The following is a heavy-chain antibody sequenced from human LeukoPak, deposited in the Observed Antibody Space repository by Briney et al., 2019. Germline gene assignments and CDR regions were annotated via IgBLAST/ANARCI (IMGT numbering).Heavy chain of an antibody. Sequence: GGSLRLSCAASGFTFSSYGMSWVRQAPGKGLEWVSAISGSGGSTYYADSVKGRFTISRDNSKNTLYLQMNSLRAEDTAVYYCAKDPHYDFWSGYGDAFDIWGQGTMVTVSS. CDR2: ISGSGGST. D-gene: IGHD3-3*01. V-gene: IGHV3-23*01. J-gene: IGHJ3*02. CDR3: AKDPHYDFWSGYGDAFDI. CDR1: GFTFSSYG.